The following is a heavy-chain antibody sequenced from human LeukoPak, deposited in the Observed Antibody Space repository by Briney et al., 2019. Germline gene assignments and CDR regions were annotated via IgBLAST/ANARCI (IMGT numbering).Heavy chain of an antibody. Sequence: GGSLRLSCAASGFTFSSYWMSWVRQAPGKGLEWVANIKQDGSEKYYVDSVKGRFTISRDNAKNSLYLQMNSLRAEDTAVYYCAGHNGDPTSGWFDPWGQGTLVTVSS. CDR1: GFTFSSYW. J-gene: IGHJ5*02. D-gene: IGHD4-17*01. CDR2: IKQDGSEK. CDR3: AGHNGDPTSGWFDP. V-gene: IGHV3-7*01.